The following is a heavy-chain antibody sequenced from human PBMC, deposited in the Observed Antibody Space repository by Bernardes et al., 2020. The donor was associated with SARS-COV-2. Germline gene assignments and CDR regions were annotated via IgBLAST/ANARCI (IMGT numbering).Heavy chain of an antibody. CDR1: GFTFSSYS. Sequence: GGSLRLSCAASGFTFSSYSMNWVRQAPGKGLEWVSSISSSSSYIYYADSVKGRFTISRDNAKNSLYLQMNSLRAEDTAVYYCASPEVAVAGSRALDYWGQGTLVTVSS. V-gene: IGHV3-21*01. CDR3: ASPEVAVAGSRALDY. J-gene: IGHJ4*02. D-gene: IGHD6-19*01. CDR2: ISSSSSYI.